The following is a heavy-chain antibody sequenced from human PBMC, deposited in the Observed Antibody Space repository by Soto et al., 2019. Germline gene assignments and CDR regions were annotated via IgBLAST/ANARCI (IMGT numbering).Heavy chain of an antibody. CDR1: GFTFSSYE. CDR2: ISSSGSTI. V-gene: IGHV3-48*03. Sequence: GGSLRLSCAASGFTFSSYEMNWVRQAPGKGLEWVSYISSSGSTIYYADSVKGRFTISRDNAKNSLYLQMNSLRAEDTAVYYCARELYSSGRRLSREGVWGQGTTVTVSS. CDR3: ARELYSSGRRLSREGV. D-gene: IGHD6-19*01. J-gene: IGHJ6*02.